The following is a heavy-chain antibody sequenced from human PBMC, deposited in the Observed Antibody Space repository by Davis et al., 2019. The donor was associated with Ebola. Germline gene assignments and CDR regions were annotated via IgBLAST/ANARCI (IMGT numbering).Heavy chain of an antibody. CDR3: AKDLAVAGRGRAPLSPFPFDY. J-gene: IGHJ4*02. CDR2: ISGSGGST. CDR1: GFTFSSYA. Sequence: PGGSLRLSCAASGFTFSSYAMSWVRQAPGKGLEWVSAISGSGGSTYYADSVKGRFTISRDNSKNTLYLQMNSLRAEDTAVYYCAKDLAVAGRGRAPLSPFPFDYWGQGTLVTVSS. V-gene: IGHV3-23*01. D-gene: IGHD6-19*01.